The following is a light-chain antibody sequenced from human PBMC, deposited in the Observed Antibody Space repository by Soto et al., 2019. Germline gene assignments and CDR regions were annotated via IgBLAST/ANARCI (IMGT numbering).Light chain of an antibody. CDR3: QQTYSAPFT. CDR2: TAY. J-gene: IGKJ3*01. CDR1: QRLFSF. Sequence: DLQMTQSPSSLSASVGDSVTLTCRASQRLFSFLNWYQQAPGRVPKLLISTAYKLQSGVPSRFSGSESGTEFTLTISSLQPEDFAIYFCQQTYSAPFTFGPGTKVDVK. V-gene: IGKV1-39*01.